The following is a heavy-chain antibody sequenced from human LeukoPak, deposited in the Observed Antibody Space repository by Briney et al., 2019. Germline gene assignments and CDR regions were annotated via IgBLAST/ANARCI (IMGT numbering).Heavy chain of an antibody. J-gene: IGHJ5*02. Sequence: GGSLRLSCAASGFTFSGYAMSWVRQAPGKGLEWVSAISGSGGSTYYADSVKGRFTISRDNSRNTLSLQMNSLRADDTAVYYCAKARTGTTGADWFDPWGQGTLVTVSS. CDR3: AKARTGTTGADWFDP. D-gene: IGHD1-1*01. CDR2: ISGSGGST. V-gene: IGHV3-23*01. CDR1: GFTFSGYA.